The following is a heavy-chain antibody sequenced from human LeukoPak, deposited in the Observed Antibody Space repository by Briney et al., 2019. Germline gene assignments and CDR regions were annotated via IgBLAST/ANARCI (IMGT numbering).Heavy chain of an antibody. Sequence: ASVTVSCKASGYTFTGYDINWVRQATGQGLEWMGWMNPNSGNTGYAQKFQGRVTMTRNTSISTAYMELSSLRSEDTAVYYCARGSRGIAGYYFDYWGQGTLVTVSS. CDR3: ARGSRGIAGYYFDY. J-gene: IGHJ4*02. CDR1: GYTFTGYD. CDR2: MNPNSGNT. V-gene: IGHV1-8*01. D-gene: IGHD6-13*01.